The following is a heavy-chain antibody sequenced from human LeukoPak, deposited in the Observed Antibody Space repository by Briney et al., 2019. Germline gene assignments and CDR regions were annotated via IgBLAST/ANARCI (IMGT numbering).Heavy chain of an antibody. Sequence: GGSLRLSCAVSGFTFSNYGMEWVRQAPGKGLEWVAFIRNDGKTKYYADSVKGRFTISRDNSKNTLYLQMNSLRAEDTAVYYCAKDDDFWSGSNVDYWGQGTLVTVSS. J-gene: IGHJ4*02. V-gene: IGHV3-30*02. CDR1: GFTFSNYG. CDR2: IRNDGKTK. D-gene: IGHD3-3*01. CDR3: AKDDDFWSGSNVDY.